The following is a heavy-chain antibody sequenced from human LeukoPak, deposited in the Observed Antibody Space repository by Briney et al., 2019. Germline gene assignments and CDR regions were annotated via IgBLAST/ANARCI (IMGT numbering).Heavy chain of an antibody. D-gene: IGHD6-13*01. Sequence: PSETLSLTCTVSGYSISSGYYWGWIRQPPGKGLEWIGSIYHSGSTYYNPSLKSRVTISVDTSKNQFSLKLSSVTAADTAVYYCARAIAAAGNFVYYYYMDVWGKGTTVTVSS. J-gene: IGHJ6*03. CDR3: ARAIAAAGNFVYYYYMDV. V-gene: IGHV4-38-2*02. CDR1: GYSISSGYY. CDR2: IYHSGST.